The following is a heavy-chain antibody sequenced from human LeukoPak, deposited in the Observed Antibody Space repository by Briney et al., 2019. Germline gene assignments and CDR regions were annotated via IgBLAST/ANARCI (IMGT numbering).Heavy chain of an antibody. J-gene: IGHJ5*02. V-gene: IGHV4-34*01. CDR1: GGSFSGYY. D-gene: IGHD6-19*01. Sequence: SETLSLTCAVYGGSFSGYYWSWIRQPPGKGLEWIGEINHSGSTNYNPSLKSRVTISVDTSKNQFSLKLSSVTAADTAVYYCARGVSRLRWRWLVLGCNWFDPWGQGTLVTVSS. CDR2: INHSGST. CDR3: ARGVSRLRWRWLVLGCNWFDP.